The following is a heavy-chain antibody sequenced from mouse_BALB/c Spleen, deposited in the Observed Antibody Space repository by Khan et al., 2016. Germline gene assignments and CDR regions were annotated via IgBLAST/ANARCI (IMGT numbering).Heavy chain of an antibody. D-gene: IGHD1-1*01. CDR1: GFNIKDTY. J-gene: IGHJ1*01. CDR2: IDPANGNS. V-gene: IGHV14-3*02. Sequence: VQLKESGAELVKPGASVKLSCTVSGFNIKDTYMYWVKQRPEQGLEWIGRIDPANGNSKYDPKFQGKATITADTSSNTAYLQLSSLTSEDTAVYYYARDYYGSRWYFDVWGAGTTVTVSS. CDR3: ARDYYGSRWYFDV.